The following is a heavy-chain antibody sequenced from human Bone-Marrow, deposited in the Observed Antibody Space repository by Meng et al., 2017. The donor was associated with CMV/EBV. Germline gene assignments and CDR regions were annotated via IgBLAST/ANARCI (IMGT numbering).Heavy chain of an antibody. CDR3: ARDRQLRYYYYYYGMDV. CDR2: ISWNSGSI. D-gene: IGHD5-12*01. Sequence: SLKISCAASGFTFDDYAMHWVRQAPGKGLEWVSGISWNSGSIGYADSVKGRFTISRDNAKNSLYLQMNSLRADDTAVYYCARDRQLRYYYYYYGMDVWGQGTTVTVSS. V-gene: IGHV3-9*01. CDR1: GFTFDDYA. J-gene: IGHJ6*02.